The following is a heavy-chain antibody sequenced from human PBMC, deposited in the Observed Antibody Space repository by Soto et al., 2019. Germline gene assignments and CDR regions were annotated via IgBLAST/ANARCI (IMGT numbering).Heavy chain of an antibody. Sequence: SETLSLTCTVSGGSISSYYWSWIRQPPGKGLEWIGYIYYSGSTNYNPSLKSRVTISVDTSKNQFSLKLSSVTAADTAVYYCARLDYGSGYYYYYMDVWGKGTTVTVSS. D-gene: IGHD3-10*01. J-gene: IGHJ6*03. CDR1: GGSISSYY. CDR3: ARLDYGSGYYYYYMDV. V-gene: IGHV4-59*08. CDR2: IYYSGST.